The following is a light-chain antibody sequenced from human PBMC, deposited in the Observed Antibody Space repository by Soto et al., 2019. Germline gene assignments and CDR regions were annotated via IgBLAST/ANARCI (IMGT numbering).Light chain of an antibody. CDR3: QQYTSYSFT. Sequence: DIQMTQSPSTLSASVGDRVTITCRASQSISSWLAWYQQKPGKAPKLLIYDASSLESGVPSRFSGSGSGTEFTLTISSLQPDDFATYYCQQYTSYSFTFGPGTKVDIK. CDR1: QSISSW. J-gene: IGKJ3*01. CDR2: DAS. V-gene: IGKV1-5*01.